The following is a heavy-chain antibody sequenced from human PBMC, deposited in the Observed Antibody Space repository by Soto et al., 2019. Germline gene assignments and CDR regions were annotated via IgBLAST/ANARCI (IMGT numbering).Heavy chain of an antibody. CDR1: GESFSRYY. Sequence: QVQLQQWGAGLLKPSETLSLTCAVYGESFSRYYWSWIRQPPGKGLEWIGQINHDGSTNYNPSLKRRATISVDTSKNQFSLKVISVTAADTAVYYCARGRGNWYYAYWGQGTLVTVSA. V-gene: IGHV4-34*01. CDR2: INHDGST. CDR3: ARGRGNWYYAY. D-gene: IGHD1-7*01. J-gene: IGHJ4*02.